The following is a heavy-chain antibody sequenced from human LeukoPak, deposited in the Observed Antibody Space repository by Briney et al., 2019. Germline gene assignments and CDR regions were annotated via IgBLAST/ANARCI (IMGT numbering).Heavy chain of an antibody. CDR3: ARSVSSSWPAYFDY. D-gene: IGHD6-13*01. CDR1: GFTFSSYA. V-gene: IGHV3-30-3*01. CDR2: ISYDGSNK. Sequence: GALRLSCAASGFTFSSYAMHWVRQAPGKGLEWVAVISYDGSNKYYADSVKGRFTISRDNSKNTLYLQMNSLRAEDTAVYYCARSVSSSWPAYFDYWGQGTLVTVSS. J-gene: IGHJ4*02.